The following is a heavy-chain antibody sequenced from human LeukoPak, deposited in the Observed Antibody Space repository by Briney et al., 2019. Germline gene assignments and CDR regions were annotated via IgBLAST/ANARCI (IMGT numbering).Heavy chain of an antibody. V-gene: IGHV3-9*01. D-gene: IGHD1-26*01. Sequence: PGGSLRLSCAASGFTFDDYAMHWVRQAPGKGLEWVSGISWNSGSIGYADSVKGRFTISGDNAKNSLYLQMNSLRAEDTALYYCAKDLMSGSYFHNWYFDLWGRGTLVTVSS. CDR1: GFTFDDYA. CDR2: ISWNSGSI. J-gene: IGHJ2*01. CDR3: AKDLMSGSYFHNWYFDL.